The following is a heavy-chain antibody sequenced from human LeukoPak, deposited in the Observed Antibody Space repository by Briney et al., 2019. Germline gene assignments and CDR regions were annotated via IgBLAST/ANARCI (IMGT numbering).Heavy chain of an antibody. CDR2: ISSSSSSYI. CDR3: ARESPPTYYYDRPLGY. CDR1: GFTFSDSA. V-gene: IGHV3-21*01. Sequence: PGGSLRLSSAASGFTFSDSAMNWVRQAPGKGLEWVSSISSSSSSYIYYADSVKGRFTISRDNAKNSLYLQMNSLRVEDTAVYYCARESPPTYYYDRPLGYWGQGTLVTVSS. J-gene: IGHJ4*02. D-gene: IGHD3-22*01.